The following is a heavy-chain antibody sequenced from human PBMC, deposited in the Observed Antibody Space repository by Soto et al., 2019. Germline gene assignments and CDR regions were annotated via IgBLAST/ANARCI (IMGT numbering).Heavy chain of an antibody. CDR1: GGSISSGGYY. Sequence: SETLSLTCTVSGGSISSGGYYWSWIRQHPGKGLEWIGYIYYSGSTYYNPSLKSRVTISVDTSKNQFSLKLSSVTAADTAVYYCARDSSSVSFDAFDIWGQGTMVTVSS. CDR3: ARDSSSVSFDAFDI. CDR2: IYYSGST. J-gene: IGHJ3*02. V-gene: IGHV4-31*03. D-gene: IGHD6-6*01.